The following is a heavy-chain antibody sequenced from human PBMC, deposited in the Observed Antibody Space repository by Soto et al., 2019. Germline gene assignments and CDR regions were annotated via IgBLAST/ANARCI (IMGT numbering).Heavy chain of an antibody. V-gene: IGHV4-31*03. CDR2: SDYTGSS. CDR3: ARDLRGYSRYDYLDY. D-gene: IGHD5-12*01. J-gene: IGHJ4*02. CDR1: GGSISSGGYY. Sequence: SETLSLTCTVSGGSISSGGYYWSWIRQHPGKGLEGVGYSDYTGSSYYNPSLKSRVTISVDASKNQLSLRLASVTAADTAVYYCARDLRGYSRYDYLDYWGQGIPVTVSS.